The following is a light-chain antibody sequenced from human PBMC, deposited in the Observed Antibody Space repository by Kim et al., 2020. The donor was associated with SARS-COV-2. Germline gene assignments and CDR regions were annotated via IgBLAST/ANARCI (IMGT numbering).Light chain of an antibody. J-gene: IGKJ5*01. V-gene: IGKV1-33*01. CDR2: DAS. Sequence: ASLGDRVTITCRASQAITNYLNWDQQKPGKAPKLLIYDASKLETGVPSRFSGSGSGTDFTLTITSLQPEDIATYYCQQYDIVPPTFGQGTRLEIK. CDR1: QAITNY. CDR3: QQYDIVPPT.